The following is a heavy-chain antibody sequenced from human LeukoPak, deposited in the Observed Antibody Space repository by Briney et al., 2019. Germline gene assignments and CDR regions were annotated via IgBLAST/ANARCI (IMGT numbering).Heavy chain of an antibody. J-gene: IGHJ4*02. CDR2: TYYRSDWYS. Sequence: LSQTLSLTCAISGDRVSSNSAAWNWIRQSPSRGLEWLGRTYYRSDWYSDYAVSVKGRVSITPDTAKNQFSLQLNSVTPEDTAIYYCAREGSYFDYWGQGTLVTVSS. V-gene: IGHV6-1*01. CDR3: AREGSYFDY. CDR1: GDRVSSNSAA.